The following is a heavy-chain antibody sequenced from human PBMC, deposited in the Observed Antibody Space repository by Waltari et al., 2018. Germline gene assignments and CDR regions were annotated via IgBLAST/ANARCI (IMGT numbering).Heavy chain of an antibody. V-gene: IGHV4-34*01. J-gene: IGHJ4*02. CDR3: ARDTAMVTIDY. D-gene: IGHD5-18*01. Sequence: QVQLQQWGAGLLKPSETLSLTCAVYGGSFSGYYWSWIRQPPGKGLEWIGEINHSGSTNYNPSLKSRVTISVDTSKNQFSLKLSSVTAADTAVYYCARDTAMVTIDYWGQGTLVPVSS. CDR1: GGSFSGYY. CDR2: INHSGST.